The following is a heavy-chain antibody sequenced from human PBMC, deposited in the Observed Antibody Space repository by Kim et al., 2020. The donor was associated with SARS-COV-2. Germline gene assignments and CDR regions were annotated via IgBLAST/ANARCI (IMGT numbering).Heavy chain of an antibody. V-gene: IGHV3-23*01. Sequence: GGSLRLSCAASGFTFSNYNMDWVRQAPGKGLEWVSAISGGGGSTYYADSVKGRFTISRDNSKNTVYLQMNGLRAEDTAVYYCAKQGLDVWGQGTTVTVSS. CDR3: AKQGLDV. CDR1: GFTFSNYN. CDR2: ISGGGGST. J-gene: IGHJ6*02.